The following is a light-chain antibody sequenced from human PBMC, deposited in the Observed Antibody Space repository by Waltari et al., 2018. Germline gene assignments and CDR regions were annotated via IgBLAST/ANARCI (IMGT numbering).Light chain of an antibody. CDR2: RVS. J-gene: IGKJ2*01. CDR3: LQSYNHPYI. V-gene: IGKV1-6*02. CDR1: QDIGTC. Sequence: AVQMTQSPSSLSASVGDRVAIICPARQDIGTCLGWLQQKPRKAPSLLFYRVSNLETGVPSRFSGSGSGTDFTLTIASLQPEDFATYYCLQSYNHPYIFGQGTHLE.